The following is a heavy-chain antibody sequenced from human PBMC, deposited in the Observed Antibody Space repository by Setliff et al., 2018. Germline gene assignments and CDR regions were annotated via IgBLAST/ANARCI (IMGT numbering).Heavy chain of an antibody. CDR1: GGSLSNYY. V-gene: IGHV4-34*01. CDR2: INHSGIT. CDR3: ARDPGFHSGTWCLGD. D-gene: IGHD2-8*01. Sequence: SETLSLTCTVYGGSLSNYYWSWVRQPPGQGPEWIVEINHSGITNYNPSLKGRVTISLDTSKNQLSLKVNSVTVADTVVYFCARDPGFHSGTWCLGDWGQGTQVTVSS. J-gene: IGHJ4*02.